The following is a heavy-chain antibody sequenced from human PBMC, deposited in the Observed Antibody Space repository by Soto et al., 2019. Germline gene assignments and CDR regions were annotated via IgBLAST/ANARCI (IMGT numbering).Heavy chain of an antibody. CDR2: IYNSGTT. V-gene: IGHV4-30-4*01. CDR1: GGSINRGGYF. J-gene: IGHJ4*02. Sequence: PSETLSLTCTVSGGSINRGGYFWSWIRQTPGKGLEWIGHIYNSGTTYTNPSLNSRATISGDTSPNQFSLNLKSVTAADTAVYYCARGPSAGNVVFCGPATLVTV. D-gene: IGHD3-10*02. CDR3: ARGPSAGNVVF.